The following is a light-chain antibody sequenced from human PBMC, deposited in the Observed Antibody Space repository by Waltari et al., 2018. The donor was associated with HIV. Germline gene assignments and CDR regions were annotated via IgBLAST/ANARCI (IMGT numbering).Light chain of an antibody. Sequence: ELVLKQSPGTLSLSPGESATLSCRASQTISSSYLAWYQQKPGQAPRLLIYGASSRATGIPDRFSGSGSGTDFTLTISRLEPEDFAVYYCQQYGSSPGYTFGQGTKLEI. CDR1: QTISSSY. J-gene: IGKJ2*01. CDR3: QQYGSSPGYT. CDR2: GAS. V-gene: IGKV3-20*01.